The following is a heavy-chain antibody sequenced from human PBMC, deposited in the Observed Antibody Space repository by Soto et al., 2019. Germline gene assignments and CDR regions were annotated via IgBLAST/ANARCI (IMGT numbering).Heavy chain of an antibody. D-gene: IGHD3-22*01. Sequence: QLQLQESGSGLVKPSQTLSLTCAVSGGSISSDGYSWSWIRQPPGKGLEWIGYIYPTGSTYNNPSLQSRVTISVDRSKNQFSLKLSSVTAADTAVYYCAREYSSGIGDWGQGTLVTVSS. V-gene: IGHV4-30-2*01. CDR1: GGSISSDGYS. J-gene: IGHJ4*02. CDR2: IYPTGST. CDR3: AREYSSGIGD.